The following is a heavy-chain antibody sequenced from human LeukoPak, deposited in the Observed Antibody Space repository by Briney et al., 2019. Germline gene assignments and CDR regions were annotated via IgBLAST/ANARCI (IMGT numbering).Heavy chain of an antibody. Sequence: PGGSLRLSCSASGFTFSNYAMHWVRQAPGKGLEYVSDISSNGGITYYADSVKGRFTISRDNSKNTLFLQMNSLRPDDTAVYYCAKRGHYSINWYHYFDYWGQGTLVTVSS. D-gene: IGHD6-13*01. V-gene: IGHV3-64*04. J-gene: IGHJ4*02. CDR2: ISSNGGIT. CDR3: AKRGHYSINWYHYFDY. CDR1: GFTFSNYA.